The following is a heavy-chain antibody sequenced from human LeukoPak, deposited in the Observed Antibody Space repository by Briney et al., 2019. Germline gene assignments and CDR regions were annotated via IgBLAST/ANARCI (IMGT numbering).Heavy chain of an antibody. J-gene: IGHJ5*02. Sequence: SETLSLTCTVSGYSISSGYYWGWIRQPPGKGLEWIGSIYHSGSTYYNPSLKRRVTISVDTSKNHFSLKLSSVTAADTAVYYCARDPGGAGFDPWGQGTLVTVSS. CDR1: GYSISSGYY. D-gene: IGHD3-16*01. CDR2: IYHSGST. V-gene: IGHV4-38-2*02. CDR3: ARDPGGAGFDP.